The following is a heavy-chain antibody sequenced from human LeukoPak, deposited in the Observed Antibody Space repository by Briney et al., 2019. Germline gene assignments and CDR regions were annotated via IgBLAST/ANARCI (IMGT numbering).Heavy chain of an antibody. CDR2: MYYSGGT. J-gene: IGHJ4*02. Sequence: SETLSLTCTVSGASFNNYSCHWIRQPPGKGLEWIGYMYYSGGTDYNPSLKSRVTMSLDTSKNQFSLNLSSVTAADTAVYYCARGPTVTTDYWGQGILVTVSS. CDR1: GASFNNYS. D-gene: IGHD4-17*01. V-gene: IGHV4-59*01. CDR3: ARGPTVTTDY.